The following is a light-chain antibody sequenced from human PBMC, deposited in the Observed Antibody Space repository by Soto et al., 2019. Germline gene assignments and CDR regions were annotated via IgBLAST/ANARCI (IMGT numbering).Light chain of an antibody. Sequence: QPVLTRPASVSGSPGQASTISCTRSDVGSYNLVSWYQQHPGKAPKLMIYEVTKRPSGVSNRFSGSKSGNTASLTISGLQAEDEADYYCCSYQGSTINYVFGTG. V-gene: IGLV2-23*02. J-gene: IGLJ1*01. CDR1: SDVGSYNL. CDR3: CSYQGSTINYV. CDR2: EVT.